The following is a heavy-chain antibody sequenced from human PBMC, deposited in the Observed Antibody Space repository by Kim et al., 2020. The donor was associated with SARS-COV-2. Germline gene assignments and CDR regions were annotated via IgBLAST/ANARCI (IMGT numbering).Heavy chain of an antibody. D-gene: IGHD3-10*01. J-gene: IGHJ4*02. CDR3: ARLPIIMIRGVRARGDYFDY. Sequence: GESLKISCKGSGYSFTTYWIGWVRQMPGKGLEWMGIIYPGDSDTRYSPSFQGQVTISADKSISTAYLQWSSLKASDTAMYYCARLPIIMIRGVRARGDYFDYWGQGTLVTVSS. CDR2: IYPGDSDT. V-gene: IGHV5-51*01. CDR1: GYSFTTYW.